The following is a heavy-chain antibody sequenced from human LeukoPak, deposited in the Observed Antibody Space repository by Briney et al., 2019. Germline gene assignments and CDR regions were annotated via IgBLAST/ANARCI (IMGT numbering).Heavy chain of an antibody. D-gene: IGHD3-10*01. Sequence: ASGKVSCKASGGTFSSYAISWVRQAPGQGLEWMGRIIPILGIANYAQKFQGRVTITADKSTSTVYMALSTLRSEDTAVYYCARSVFPYYSGSGSPYNVDVRQNSYFDFWGQGTLVTVSS. CDR2: IIPILGIA. CDR1: GGTFSSYA. CDR3: ARSVFPYYSGSGSPYNVDVRQNSYFDF. V-gene: IGHV1-69*04. J-gene: IGHJ4*02.